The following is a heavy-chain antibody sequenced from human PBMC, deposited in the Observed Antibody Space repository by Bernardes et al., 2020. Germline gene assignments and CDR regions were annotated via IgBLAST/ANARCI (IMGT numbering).Heavy chain of an antibody. CDR1: GFTFSSYA. J-gene: IGHJ4*02. CDR3: AKDRWPLPAVAGTEPFDY. Sequence: GGSLRLSCAASGFTFSSYAMSWVRQAPGKGLEWVSAISGSGGSTYYADSVKGRFTISRDNSKNTLYLQMNSLRAEDTAVYYCAKDRWPLPAVAGTEPFDYWGQGTLVTVSS. D-gene: IGHD6-19*01. CDR2: ISGSGGST. V-gene: IGHV3-23*01.